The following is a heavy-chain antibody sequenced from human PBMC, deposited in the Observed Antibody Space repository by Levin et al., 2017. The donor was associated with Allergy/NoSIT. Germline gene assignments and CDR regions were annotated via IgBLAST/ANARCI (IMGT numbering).Heavy chain of an antibody. Sequence: GGSLRLSCVGSGFTFSNYPMHWVRQSPRKGLEWLALLSSDGSTRFYLNSVEGRFTISRDNSNNTVYLQMNSLRVEDTAVYYCVRARSKPGTSGYYRGFEFWGQGTLVTVS. J-gene: IGHJ4*02. CDR2: LSSDGSTR. V-gene: IGHV3-30*04. D-gene: IGHD3-22*01. CDR3: VRARSKPGTSGYYRGFEF. CDR1: GFTFSNYP.